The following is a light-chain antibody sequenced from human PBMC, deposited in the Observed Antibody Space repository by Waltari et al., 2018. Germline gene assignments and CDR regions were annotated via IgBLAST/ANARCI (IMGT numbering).Light chain of an antibody. J-gene: IGKJ2*01. Sequence: ELVMTQSPVTLSVSPGARATLSCRASQSVSSKLAWYQQKPGQAPRLLIYDASTRAAGIPVRFAGSGSGTEFTLSISSVESEDFALYYCQQYDHWPQYTFGQGTKLQIK. CDR2: DAS. V-gene: IGKV3-15*01. CDR3: QQYDHWPQYT. CDR1: QSVSSK.